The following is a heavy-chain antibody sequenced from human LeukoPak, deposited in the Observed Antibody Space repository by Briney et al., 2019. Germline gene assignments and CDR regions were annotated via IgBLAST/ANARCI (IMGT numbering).Heavy chain of an antibody. CDR1: GFSFTKYA. D-gene: IGHD6-19*01. V-gene: IGHV3-23*01. Sequence: PGRSLRLSCSASGFSFTKYAMNWVRQAPGKGLEWVAVISGSGGSTYYADSVKGRFTISRDNSKNTLYLQMNSLRAEDTAVYYCAKGPLSGWPIHIDYWGQGTLVTVSS. CDR3: AKGPLSGWPIHIDY. CDR2: ISGSGGST. J-gene: IGHJ4*02.